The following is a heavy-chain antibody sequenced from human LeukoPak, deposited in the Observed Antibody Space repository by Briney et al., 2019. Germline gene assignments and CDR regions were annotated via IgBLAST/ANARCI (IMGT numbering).Heavy chain of an antibody. CDR3: ARDGGYSGCDRPGYYYYYYMDV. D-gene: IGHD5-12*01. V-gene: IGHV1-2*02. CDR2: INPNSGGT. J-gene: IGHJ6*03. CDR1: GYTFTGYY. Sequence: ASVKVSCKASGYTFTGYYMHWVRQAPGQGLEWMGWINPNSGGTNYAQKFQGRVTMTRDTSISTAYMELSRLRSDDTAVYYCARDGGYSGCDRPGYYYYYYMDVWGKGTTVTISS.